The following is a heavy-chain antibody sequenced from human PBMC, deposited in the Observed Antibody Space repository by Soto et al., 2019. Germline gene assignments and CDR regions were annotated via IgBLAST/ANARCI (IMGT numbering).Heavy chain of an antibody. D-gene: IGHD3-10*01. CDR1: GFTFSSYG. V-gene: IGHV3-30*18. CDR3: AKAGGNQITMPLVETRWFDP. Sequence: PGGSLRLSCAASGFTFSSYGMHWVRQAPGKGLEWVAVISYDGSNKYYADSVKGRFTISRDNSKNTLYLQMNSLRAEDTAVYYCAKAGGNQITMPLVETRWFDPWGQGTLVTVSS. J-gene: IGHJ5*02. CDR2: ISYDGSNK.